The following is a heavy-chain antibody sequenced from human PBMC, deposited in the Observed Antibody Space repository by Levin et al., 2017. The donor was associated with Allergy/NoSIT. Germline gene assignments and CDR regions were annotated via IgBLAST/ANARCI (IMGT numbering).Heavy chain of an antibody. CDR2: IFYSGST. V-gene: IGHV4-61*01. Sequence: PSETLSLTCTVSGGFASSGSYYWSCIRQPPGKRLEWIGYIFYSGSTNYNPSLKSRVTISVDTSKNQFSLKLSSVTAADTAVYYCAREYCTGGSCWFDYWGQGTLVTVSS. CDR3: AREYCTGGSCWFDY. D-gene: IGHD2-15*01. J-gene: IGHJ4*02. CDR1: GGFASSGSYY.